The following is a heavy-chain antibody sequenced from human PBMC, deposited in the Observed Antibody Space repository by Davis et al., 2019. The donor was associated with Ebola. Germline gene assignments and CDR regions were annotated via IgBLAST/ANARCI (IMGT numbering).Heavy chain of an antibody. J-gene: IGHJ4*02. V-gene: IGHV4-59*01. CDR1: GGSISSYY. D-gene: IGHD4-17*01. Sequence: SETLSLTCTVSGGSISSYYWSWIRQPPGKGLEWIGYIYYSGSTNYNPSLKSRVTISVDTSKNQFSLKLSSVTAEDTAVYYCARGIRAGDYREYWGQGALVTVSS. CDR3: ARGIRAGDYREY. CDR2: IYYSGST.